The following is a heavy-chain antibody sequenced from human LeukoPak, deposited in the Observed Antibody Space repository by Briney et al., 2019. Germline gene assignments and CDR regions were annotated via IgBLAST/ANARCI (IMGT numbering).Heavy chain of an antibody. V-gene: IGHV1-18*01. CDR1: GYTFNIHG. J-gene: IGHJ4*02. CDR2: ISVYNGNT. Sequence: GASVKVSCKASGYTFNIHGISWVRQAPGQGLEWMGWISVYNGNTNYAPKLQGRVTMTTDTSTSTAYMELRSLRSDDTAVYYCARGGNDLDYWGQGTLVAVSS. CDR3: ARGGNDLDY. D-gene: IGHD1-1*01.